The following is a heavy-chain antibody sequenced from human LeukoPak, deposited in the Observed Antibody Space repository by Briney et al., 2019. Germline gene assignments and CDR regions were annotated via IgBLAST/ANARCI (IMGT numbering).Heavy chain of an antibody. V-gene: IGHV3-23*01. Sequence: PGGSLRLSCAASGFTFSSYAMHWVRQAPGKGLEWVSTISGSGGSTYYAGSVKGRFTISRDNSKNTLYLQMNSLRAEDTAVYYCAKLHNLNSDYWGQGTLVTVSS. D-gene: IGHD1-14*01. CDR1: GFTFSSYA. CDR2: ISGSGGST. J-gene: IGHJ4*02. CDR3: AKLHNLNSDY.